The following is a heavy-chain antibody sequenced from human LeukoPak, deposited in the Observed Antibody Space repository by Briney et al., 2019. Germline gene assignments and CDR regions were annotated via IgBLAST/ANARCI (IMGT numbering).Heavy chain of an antibody. V-gene: IGHV3-11*01. J-gene: IGHJ4*02. CDR3: ARIVVGEYFFDY. Sequence: GGSLRLSCAASGFTFSDYFMSWIRQAPGKGLEWVSYISGSGSTVYYADSVKGRFTISRDNANNSLYLQMNSLRAEDTAVYYCARIVVGEYFFDYWGQGTLVTVSS. CDR2: ISGSGSTV. D-gene: IGHD4-17*01. CDR1: GFTFSDYF.